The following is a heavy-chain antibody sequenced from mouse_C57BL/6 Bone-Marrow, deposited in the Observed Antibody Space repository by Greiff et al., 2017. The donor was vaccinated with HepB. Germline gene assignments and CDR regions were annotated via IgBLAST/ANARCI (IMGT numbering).Heavy chain of an antibody. CDR1: GYTFTDYY. D-gene: IGHD1-1*01. Sequence: VQLQQSGAELVRPGASVKLSCKASGYTFTDYYINWVKQRPGQGLEWIARIYPGSGNTYYNEKFKGKATLTAEKSSSTAYMQLSSLTSEDSAVYFCARGGLRYAMDYWGQGTSDTVSS. CDR2: IYPGSGNT. V-gene: IGHV1-76*01. CDR3: ARGGLRYAMDY. J-gene: IGHJ4*01.